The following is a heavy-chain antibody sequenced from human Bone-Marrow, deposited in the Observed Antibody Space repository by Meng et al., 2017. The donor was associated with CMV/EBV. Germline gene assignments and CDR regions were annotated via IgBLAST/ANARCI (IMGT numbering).Heavy chain of an antibody. CDR3: ARILYDSSGYPDY. CDR2: IYHSGST. J-gene: IGHJ4*02. Sequence: SQTLSVTCTVPGYSISSGYYWGWIRQPPGKGLEWIGSIYHSGSTYYNPSLKSRVTISVDTSKNQFSLKLSSVTAADTAVYYCARILYDSSGYPDYWGQGTLVTVSS. V-gene: IGHV4-38-2*02. D-gene: IGHD3-22*01. CDR1: GYSISSGYY.